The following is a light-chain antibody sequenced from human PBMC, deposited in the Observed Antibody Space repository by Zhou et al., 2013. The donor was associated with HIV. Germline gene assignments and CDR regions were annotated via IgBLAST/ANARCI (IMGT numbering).Light chain of an antibody. CDR2: GAS. J-gene: IGKJ4*01. V-gene: IGKV3-20*01. CDR3: EQYDSSPQT. CDR1: QSLSSSY. Sequence: EIVLTQSPGTLSLSPGDRATLSCRASQSLSSSYLAWYQQKPGQAPRLLIYGASTRATGIPARFSGSGSGTEFTLTISSLESEDFAVYYCEQYDSSPQTFGRGTKVEIK.